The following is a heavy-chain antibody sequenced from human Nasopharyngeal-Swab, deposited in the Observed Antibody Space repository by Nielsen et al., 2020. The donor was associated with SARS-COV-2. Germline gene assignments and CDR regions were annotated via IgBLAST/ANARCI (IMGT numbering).Heavy chain of an antibody. D-gene: IGHD1-26*01. V-gene: IGHV3-74*01. CDR1: GFTFSSYW. J-gene: IGHJ4*02. Sequence: GKSLKISCAASGFTFSSYWMHWVRQAPGKGLLWVSRINSDGRTTSYADSVKGRFTISRDNAKNTLYLQMNSLRAEDTAVYYCVRGAGGNYYGVDYWGQGTLVTVSS. CDR2: INSDGRTT. CDR3: VRGAGGNYYGVDY.